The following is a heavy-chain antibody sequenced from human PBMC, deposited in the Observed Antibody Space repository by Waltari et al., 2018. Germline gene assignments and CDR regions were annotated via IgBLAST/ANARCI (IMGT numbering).Heavy chain of an antibody. V-gene: IGHV3-30*01. Sequence: QVQLVESGGGVVQPGRSLRLSCAASGFTFSSYAMHWVRPAPGKGLEWVAVRSYDGSNKYYADSVKGRFTISRDNSKNTLYLQMNSLRAEDTAVYYCARARDYYGSGRETFDYWGQGTLVTVSS. CDR3: ARARDYYGSGRETFDY. CDR2: RSYDGSNK. J-gene: IGHJ4*02. D-gene: IGHD3-10*01. CDR1: GFTFSSYA.